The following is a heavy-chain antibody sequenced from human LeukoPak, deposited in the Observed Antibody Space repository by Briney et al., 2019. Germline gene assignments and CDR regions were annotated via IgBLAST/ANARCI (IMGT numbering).Heavy chain of an antibody. D-gene: IGHD3-22*01. CDR3: ARGRLNSGYSLDY. Sequence: PSETLSLTCAVYGGSFSGYYWSWIRQPPGKGLEWIGEINHSGSTNYNPSLKSRVTISVDTSKNQFSLKLSAVTAADTAVYYCARGRLNSGYSLDYWGQGTLVTVSS. V-gene: IGHV4-34*01. CDR1: GGSFSGYY. CDR2: INHSGST. J-gene: IGHJ4*02.